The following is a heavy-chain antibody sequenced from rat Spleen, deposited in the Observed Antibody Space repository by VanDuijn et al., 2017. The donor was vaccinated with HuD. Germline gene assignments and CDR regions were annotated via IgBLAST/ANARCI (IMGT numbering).Heavy chain of an antibody. CDR3: TTGAAVFDY. V-gene: IGHV5-7*01. CDR2: ISYDGSST. Sequence: EVQLVESGGGLVQPGRSMKLSCAASGFTFSNYDMAWVRQAPKKGLEWVATISYDGSSTNYRDSVKGRFTISRDNAKSTLYLQMDSLRSEDTATYHCTTGAAVFDYWGQGVMVTVSS. CDR1: GFTFSNYD. D-gene: IGHD1-2*01. J-gene: IGHJ2*01.